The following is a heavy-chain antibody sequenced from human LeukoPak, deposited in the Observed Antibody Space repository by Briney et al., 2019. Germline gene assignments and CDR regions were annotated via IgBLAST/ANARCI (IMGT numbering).Heavy chain of an antibody. V-gene: IGHV4-59*01. CDR3: ARGGGSYDY. Sequence: PSETLSLTCTVSGGSISSYYWSWIRQPPGKGLEWIGYIYYSGSTNYNPSLKSRVTISVDTSKNQFSLKLSSVTAAVTAVYYCARGGGSYDYWGQGTLVTVSS. CDR2: IYYSGST. J-gene: IGHJ4*02. CDR1: GGSISSYY. D-gene: IGHD1-26*01.